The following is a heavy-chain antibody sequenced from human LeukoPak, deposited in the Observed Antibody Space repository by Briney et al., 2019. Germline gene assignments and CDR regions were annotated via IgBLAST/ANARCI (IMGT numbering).Heavy chain of an antibody. V-gene: IGHV4-39*07. CDR2: IYYSGST. CDR3: ASHYYDFWSGYPRRFDP. CDR1: GGSISSSSYY. D-gene: IGHD3-3*01. J-gene: IGHJ5*02. Sequence: SETLSLTCTVSGGSISSSSYYWGWIRQPPGKGLEWIGSIYYSGSTYYNPSLKSRVTISVDTSKNQFSLKLSSVTAADTAVYYCASHYYDFWSGYPRRFDPWGQGTLVTVSS.